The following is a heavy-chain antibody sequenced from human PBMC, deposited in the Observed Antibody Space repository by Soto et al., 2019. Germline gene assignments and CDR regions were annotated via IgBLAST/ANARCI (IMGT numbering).Heavy chain of an antibody. CDR1: GFTFSSYG. CDR2: ISYDGSNK. CDR3: AKDKWELLEVIDY. J-gene: IGHJ4*02. Sequence: GGSLRLSCAASGFTFSSYGMHWVRQAPGKGLEWVAVISYDGSNKYYADSVKGRFTISRDNSKNTLYLQMNSLRAEDTAVYYCAKDKWELLEVIDYWGQGTLVTVSS. D-gene: IGHD1-26*01. V-gene: IGHV3-30*18.